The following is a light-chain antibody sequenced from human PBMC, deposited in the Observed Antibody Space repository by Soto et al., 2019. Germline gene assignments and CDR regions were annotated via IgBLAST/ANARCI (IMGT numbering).Light chain of an antibody. J-gene: IGLJ2*01. CDR2: DVS. CDR3: SSYTSSTTLV. V-gene: IGLV2-14*01. Sequence: QYALTQPASVSGSPGQSSTISCTGTSSDVGGYNYVSWYQQHPGKAPKLMIYDVSNRPSGVSNRFSGSKSGNTASLTISGLQAEDEADYYCSSYTSSTTLVFGGGTKLTVL. CDR1: SSDVGGYNY.